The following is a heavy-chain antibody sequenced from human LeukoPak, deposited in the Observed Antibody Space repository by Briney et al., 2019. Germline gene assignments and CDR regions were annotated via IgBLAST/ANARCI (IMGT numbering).Heavy chain of an antibody. J-gene: IGHJ5*02. CDR3: ARSHRFNWKSWEA. D-gene: IGHD1-20*01. CDR1: GFTFSNFA. Sequence: GGSLRLSCAASGFTFSNFAMTWVRQAPGKGLEWVSSIVGSSSTYYADSLKGRFTISRDNAKNSLYLQMNSLRAEDTAVYYCARSHRFNWKSWEAWGQGTLVTVSS. CDR2: IVGSSST. V-gene: IGHV3-21*01.